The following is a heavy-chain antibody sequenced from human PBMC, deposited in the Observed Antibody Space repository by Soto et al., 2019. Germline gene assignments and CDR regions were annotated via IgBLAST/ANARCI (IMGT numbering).Heavy chain of an antibody. CDR1: CYTFTSYG. CDR3: ERDYTLARTLGY. Sequence: SVKVSCKASCYTFTSYGISWVRQAPGQGLEWMGWISAYNGNTNYAQKLQGRVTMTTDTSTSTAYMELRSLRSDDTAVYYCERDYTLARTLGYWGQGTLVTVSA. D-gene: IGHD6-19*01. CDR2: ISAYNGNT. J-gene: IGHJ4*02. V-gene: IGHV1-18*04.